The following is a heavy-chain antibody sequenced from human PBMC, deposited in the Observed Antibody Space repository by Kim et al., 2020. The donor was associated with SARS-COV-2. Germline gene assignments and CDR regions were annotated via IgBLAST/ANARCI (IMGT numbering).Heavy chain of an antibody. J-gene: IGHJ5*02. CDR1: GYSFTSYW. D-gene: IGHD2-2*01. V-gene: IGHV5-10-1*01. CDR3: ARGTVVPAAIGA. Sequence: GESLKISCKGSGYSFTSYWISWVRQMPGKGLEWMGRIDPSDSYTNYSPSFQGHVTISADKSISTAYLQWSSLKASDTAMYYCARGTVVPAAIGAWGQGTLVTVSS. CDR2: IDPSDSYT.